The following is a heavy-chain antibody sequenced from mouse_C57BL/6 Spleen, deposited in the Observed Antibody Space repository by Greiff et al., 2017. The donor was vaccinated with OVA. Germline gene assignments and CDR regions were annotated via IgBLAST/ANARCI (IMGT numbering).Heavy chain of an antibody. D-gene: IGHD2-2*01. CDR1: GYTFTSYW. CDR3: TRGYAYQGLAY. V-gene: IGHV1-64*01. Sequence: QVQLQQPGAELVKPGASVKLSCKASGYTFTSYWMHWVKQRPGQGLEWIGMIHPNSGSTNYNEKFKSKATLTVDKSSSTAYMQLSSLTSEDSAVYYCTRGYAYQGLAYWGQGTLVTVSA. CDR2: IHPNSGST. J-gene: IGHJ3*01.